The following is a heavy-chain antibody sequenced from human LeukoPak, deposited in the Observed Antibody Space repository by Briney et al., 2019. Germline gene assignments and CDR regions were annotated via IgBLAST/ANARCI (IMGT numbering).Heavy chain of an antibody. J-gene: IGHJ4*02. Sequence: GGSLRLSCAASGFTFSSHGMHWVRQTPAKGLEWVAFIRYDGSNKYYADSVKGRFIISRDNSKNTLFLQMNSLRAEDTAVYYCARRAGAYSHPYDYWGQGTLVTVSS. CDR2: IRYDGSNK. CDR1: GFTFSSHG. D-gene: IGHD4/OR15-4a*01. V-gene: IGHV3-30*02. CDR3: ARRAGAYSHPYDY.